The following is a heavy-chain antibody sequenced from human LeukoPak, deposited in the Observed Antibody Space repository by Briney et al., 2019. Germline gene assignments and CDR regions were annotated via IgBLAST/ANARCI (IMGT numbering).Heavy chain of an antibody. V-gene: IGHV3-53*01. J-gene: IGHJ4*02. CDR3: ARDGGYDILTGYYTADY. D-gene: IGHD3-9*01. CDR1: GFTVSSNY. Sequence: GGSLRLSCAASGFTVSSNYMSWVRQAPGKGLEWVSVIYSGGSTYYADSVKGRFTISRDNSKNTLYLQMNSLRAEDTAVYYCARDGGYDILTGYYTADYWGQGTLVTVSS. CDR2: IYSGGST.